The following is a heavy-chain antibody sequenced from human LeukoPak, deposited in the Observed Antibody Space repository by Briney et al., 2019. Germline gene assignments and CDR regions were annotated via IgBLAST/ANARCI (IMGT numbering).Heavy chain of an antibody. D-gene: IGHD3-9*01. V-gene: IGHV4-31*03. Sequence: SETLSLTCTVSGGSISSGGYYWSWIRQHPGKGLEWIGYIYYSGSTYYNPSLKSRVTISVDTSKNQFSLKLSSVTAADTAAYYCARGSPGRFDILTGFDYWGQGTLVTVSS. J-gene: IGHJ4*02. CDR1: GGSISSGGYY. CDR3: ARGSPGRFDILTGFDY. CDR2: IYYSGST.